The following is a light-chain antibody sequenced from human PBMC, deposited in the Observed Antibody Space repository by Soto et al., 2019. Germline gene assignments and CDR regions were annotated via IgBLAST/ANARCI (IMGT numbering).Light chain of an antibody. CDR3: QQYGSSPPCT. CDR2: GAS. V-gene: IGKV3-20*01. CDR1: QSVSSSY. Sequence: EVVLTQSPGTLSLSPGERATLSCRASQSVSSSYLAWYQQKPVQAPRLLIYGASSRDTGIPDRFSGSGSGTDFTPTISRLEPEDFAVYYCQQYGSSPPCTFGQGTKLEIK. J-gene: IGKJ2*02.